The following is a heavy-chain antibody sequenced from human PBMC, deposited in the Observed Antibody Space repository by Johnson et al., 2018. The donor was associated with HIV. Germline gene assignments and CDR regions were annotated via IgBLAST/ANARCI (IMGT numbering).Heavy chain of an antibody. CDR1: GFTFSGSW. Sequence: VQLVESGGGLVKPGGSLRLSCAASGFTFSGSWMSCVRQAPGKGLEWVANIKEHGSEKYYVDSVKGRFTISRDNAKNSLYLQMNSLRAEDTAVYYCTRDHYNFWSGDAFDIWGQGTMVTVSS. D-gene: IGHD3-3*01. V-gene: IGHV3-7*05. J-gene: IGHJ3*02. CDR2: IKEHGSEK. CDR3: TRDHYNFWSGDAFDI.